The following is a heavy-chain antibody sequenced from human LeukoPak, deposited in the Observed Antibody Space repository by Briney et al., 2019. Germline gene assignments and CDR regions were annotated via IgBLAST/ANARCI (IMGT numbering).Heavy chain of an antibody. Sequence: GGSLRLSCAASGFTFSDFYMTWVRQAPGKGLEFISCISGSGAAIYYADSVKGQFTISRDNAKKSVYLQMKGLRADDTAVYYCAKNRRLLGDWGQGTLVTVSS. J-gene: IGHJ4*02. D-gene: IGHD1-14*01. CDR1: GFTFSDFY. CDR3: AKNRRLLGD. V-gene: IGHV3-11*01. CDR2: ISGSGAAI.